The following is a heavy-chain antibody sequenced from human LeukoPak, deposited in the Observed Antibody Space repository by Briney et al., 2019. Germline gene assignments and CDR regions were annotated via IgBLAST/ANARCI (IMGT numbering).Heavy chain of an antibody. CDR1: GYTFTSYG. D-gene: IGHD3-3*01. CDR2: ISAYNGNT. Sequence: ASVKVSCKASGYTFTSYGISWVRQAPGQGLEWMGWISAYNGNTNYAQKLQGRVTMTTDTSTSTAYMELRSLRSDDTAVYYCAAVLRFLEWLEPWGQGTLVTVSS. V-gene: IGHV1-18*01. CDR3: AAVLRFLEWLEP. J-gene: IGHJ5*02.